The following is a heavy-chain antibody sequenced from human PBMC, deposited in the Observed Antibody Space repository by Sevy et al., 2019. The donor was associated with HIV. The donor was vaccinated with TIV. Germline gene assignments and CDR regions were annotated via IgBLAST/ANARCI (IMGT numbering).Heavy chain of an antibody. D-gene: IGHD3-22*01. V-gene: IGHV5-51*01. Sequence: GESLKISCQGSGYSFTSHWIGWVRHMPGKGLEWMGIIFPDDSDTRDSPPFQGQVTFSADKSINTAYLQWSSLKAADTAVVYCAASRWGYFGSSGYYIYWGQGTLVTVSS. CDR3: AASRWGYFGSSGYYIY. J-gene: IGHJ4*02. CDR2: IFPDDSDT. CDR1: GYSFTSHW.